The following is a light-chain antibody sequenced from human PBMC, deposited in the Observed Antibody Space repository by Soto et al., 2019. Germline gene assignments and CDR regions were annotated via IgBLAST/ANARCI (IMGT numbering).Light chain of an antibody. J-gene: IGLJ3*02. V-gene: IGLV2-8*01. CDR2: EVS. Sequence: QSALTQAPSASGSPGQSVTISGTGTSSDVGAYNYVSWYQQYPGKAPKLMIYEVSKRPSGVPDRFSGSKSGKTASLTVSGLQPEDEADYYCTSYAGSDIWVFGGGTKLTVL. CDR3: TSYAGSDIWV. CDR1: SSDVGAYNY.